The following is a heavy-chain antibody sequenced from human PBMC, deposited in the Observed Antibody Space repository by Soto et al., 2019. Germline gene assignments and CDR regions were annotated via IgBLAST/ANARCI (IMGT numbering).Heavy chain of an antibody. D-gene: IGHD3-3*01. CDR3: AKGSPRAIFGVVIQST. CDR1: GFTFSSYG. CDR2: ISYDGSNK. V-gene: IGHV3-30*18. J-gene: IGHJ5*02. Sequence: QVQLVESGGGVVQPGRSLRLSCAASGFTFSSYGMHWVRQAPGKGLEWVAVISYDGSNKYYADSVKGRFTISRDNSKNTLSLQMNSLRAEDTAVYYCAKGSPRAIFGVVIQSTWGQGTLVTVSS.